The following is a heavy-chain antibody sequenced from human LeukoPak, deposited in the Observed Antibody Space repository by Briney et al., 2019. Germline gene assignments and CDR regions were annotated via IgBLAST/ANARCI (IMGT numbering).Heavy chain of an antibody. CDR1: GYTFTGYY. D-gene: IGHD4-17*01. V-gene: IGHV1-2*02. Sequence: GASVKVSCKASGYTFTGYYMHWVRQAPGQGLEWTGWINPNSGGTNYAQKFQGRVTMTRDTSISTAYMELSRLRSDDTAVYYCARSGALDGDYVEGEGFDYWGQGTLVTVSS. CDR3: ARSGALDGDYVEGEGFDY. J-gene: IGHJ4*02. CDR2: INPNSGGT.